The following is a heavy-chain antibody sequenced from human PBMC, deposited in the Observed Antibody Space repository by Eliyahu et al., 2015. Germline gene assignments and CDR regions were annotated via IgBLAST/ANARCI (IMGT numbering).Heavy chain of an antibody. CDR2: IRYDGSNK. CDR3: AKNEVKVVVVGTGVLQH. CDR1: GFXFXXYG. D-gene: IGHD3-22*01. V-gene: IGHV3-30*02. J-gene: IGHJ1*01. Sequence: QVQLVESGGGVVQPGGSLRLSCTASGFXFXXYGMHWVRQAPGKGLEWVAFIRYDGSNKYYADSVKGRFTISRDNSKNTLYLQMNSLRAEDTAVYYCAKNEVKVVVVGTGVLQHWGQGTLVTVSS.